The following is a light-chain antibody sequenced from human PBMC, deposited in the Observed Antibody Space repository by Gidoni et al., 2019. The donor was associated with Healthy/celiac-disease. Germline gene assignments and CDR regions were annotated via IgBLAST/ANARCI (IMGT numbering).Light chain of an antibody. CDR1: QSMSTY. V-gene: IGKV1-39*01. J-gene: IGKJ2*01. CDR2: AAS. Sequence: DIQMTHSPSSLSASVGDRVTITCRASQSMSTYLNWYQQKPVKAPMLLISAASSLQSGVPSRFSGSGSETDFTLSLISLQAEDFATYHCRQSYNSPLTFGQGTKLEIK. CDR3: RQSYNSPLT.